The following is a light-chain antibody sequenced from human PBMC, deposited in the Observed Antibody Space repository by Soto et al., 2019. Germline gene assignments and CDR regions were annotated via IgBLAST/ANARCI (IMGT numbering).Light chain of an antibody. CDR2: DAS. V-gene: IGKV1-5*01. CDR1: QSISSW. Sequence: DIQMTQSPSTLSASVGDRVTITCRASQSISSWLAWYQQKPGKAPKLLIYDASSLESGVPSRFSGSGSGTEFTLTISSLQPDDFATYFCQQRSSWPLTFGGGTKVDIK. CDR3: QQRSSWPLT. J-gene: IGKJ4*02.